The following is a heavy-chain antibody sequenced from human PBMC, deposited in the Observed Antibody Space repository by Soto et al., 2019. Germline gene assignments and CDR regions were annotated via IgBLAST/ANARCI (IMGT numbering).Heavy chain of an antibody. CDR1: GYTFTSYD. Sequence: ASVKVSCKASGYTFTSYDINWVRQATGQGLEWMGWMNPNSGNTAYAQKFQGRVTMTEDTSTDTAYMELSSLRSEDTAVYYCATESNDILTGPTDYWGQGTLVTVSS. CDR2: MNPNSGNT. D-gene: IGHD3-9*01. CDR3: ATESNDILTGPTDY. J-gene: IGHJ4*02. V-gene: IGHV1-8*01.